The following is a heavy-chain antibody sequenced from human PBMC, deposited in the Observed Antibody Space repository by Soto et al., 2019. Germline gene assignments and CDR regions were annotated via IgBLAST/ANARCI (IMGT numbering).Heavy chain of an antibody. V-gene: IGHV1-69*04. D-gene: IGHD3-9*01. CDR3: ARDSIDWLPRY. CDR2: IIPILGIA. CDR1: GGTFSSYT. J-gene: IGHJ4*02. Sequence: SGKVSCKASGGTFSSYTISWVRQAPGQGLEWMGRIIPILGIANYAQKYQGRVTITADKSTSTAYMELSSLRSEDTAGYYCARDSIDWLPRYWGQGTLVTVSS.